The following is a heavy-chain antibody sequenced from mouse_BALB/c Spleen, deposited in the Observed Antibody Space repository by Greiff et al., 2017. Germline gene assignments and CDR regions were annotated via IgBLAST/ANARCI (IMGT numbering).Heavy chain of an antibody. J-gene: IGHJ2*01. CDR1: GYTFTSYW. CDR3: TRVLYDGYYFDY. Sequence: QVQLQQPGAELVRPGASVKLSCKASGYTFTSYWINWVKQRPGQGLEWIGNIYPSDSYTNYNQKFKDKATLTVDKSSSTAYMQLSSPTSEDSAVYYCTRVLYDGYYFDYWGQGTTLTVSS. CDR2: IYPSDSYT. V-gene: IGHV1-69*02. D-gene: IGHD2-3*01.